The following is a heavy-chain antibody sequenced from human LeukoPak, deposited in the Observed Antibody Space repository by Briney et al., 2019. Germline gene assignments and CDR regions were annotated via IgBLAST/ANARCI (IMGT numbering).Heavy chain of an antibody. CDR2: ISGSGGST. D-gene: IGHD6-13*01. CDR1: GFTFSSYA. V-gene: IGHV3-23*01. CDR3: ARDCIAAAGTVDY. J-gene: IGHJ4*02. Sequence: GGSLRLSCAASGFTFSSYAMSWVRQAPGKGLEWVSAISGSGGSTYNADSVKGRFTISRDNSKNSLYLQMNSLRAEDTAVYYCARDCIAAAGTVDYWGQGTLVTVSS.